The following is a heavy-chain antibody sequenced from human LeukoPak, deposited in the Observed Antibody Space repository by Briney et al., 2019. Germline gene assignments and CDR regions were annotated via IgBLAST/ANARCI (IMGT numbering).Heavy chain of an antibody. CDR1: GFTFSSYA. J-gene: IGHJ4*02. CDR3: ASNAELPIDY. V-gene: IGHV3-30-3*01. CDR2: ISYDGSNK. D-gene: IGHD1-1*01. Sequence: GGSLRLSCAASGFTFSSYAMHWVRQAPGKGLEWVAVISYDGSNKYYADSVKGRFTISRDSSKNTLYLQMNSLRAEDTAVYYCASNAELPIDYWGQGTLVTVSS.